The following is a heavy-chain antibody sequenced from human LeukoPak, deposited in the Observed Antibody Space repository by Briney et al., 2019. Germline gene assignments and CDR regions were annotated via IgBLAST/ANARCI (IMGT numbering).Heavy chain of an antibody. CDR1: GDSVSSNSAA. J-gene: IGHJ4*02. Sequence: SQTLSLTCAISGDSVSSNSAAWNWIRQSPSRGLEWLGRTYYRSEWYNDYAVSVKSRITINPDTSKNQFSLQLNSVTPEDTAVYYCASSAAGAIVVVPAAIEGPFDYWGQGTLVTVSS. D-gene: IGHD2-2*02. CDR2: TYYRSEWYN. V-gene: IGHV6-1*01. CDR3: ASSAAGAIVVVPAAIEGPFDY.